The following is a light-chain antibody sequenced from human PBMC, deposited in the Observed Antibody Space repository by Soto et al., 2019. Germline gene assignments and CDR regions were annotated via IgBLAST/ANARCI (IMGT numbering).Light chain of an antibody. Sequence: EIVMRQSPPTRSVSPGGRATLSCRTSQSVSSNLAWYQQKPGQAPRLLIYGASTRATGIPARFSGSGSGTEFTLTISSLQSEDFAVYSCQQYNNWPPITFGQGTRLEIK. CDR1: QSVSSN. CDR3: QQYNNWPPIT. CDR2: GAS. J-gene: IGKJ5*01. V-gene: IGKV3D-15*01.